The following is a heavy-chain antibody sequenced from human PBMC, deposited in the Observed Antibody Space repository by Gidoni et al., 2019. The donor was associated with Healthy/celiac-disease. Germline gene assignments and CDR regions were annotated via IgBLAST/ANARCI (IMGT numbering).Heavy chain of an antibody. Sequence: QVQLVESGGGVVQPGRSLRLSCAASGFTFSSYAMHWVRQAPGKGLAWVAVISYDGSNKYYADSVKGRFTISRDNSKNTLYLQMNSLRAEDTAVYYCARGGPDYYDSSGYYYGYWGQGTLVTVSS. V-gene: IGHV3-30-3*01. CDR2: ISYDGSNK. CDR3: ARGGPDYYDSSGYYYGY. D-gene: IGHD3-22*01. J-gene: IGHJ4*02. CDR1: GFTFSSYA.